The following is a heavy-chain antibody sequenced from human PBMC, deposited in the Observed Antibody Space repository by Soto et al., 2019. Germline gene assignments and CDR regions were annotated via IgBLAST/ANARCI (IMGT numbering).Heavy chain of an antibody. J-gene: IGHJ4*02. Sequence: QMQLQESGPGLVKPSETLSLNCVVSGGSVSSGDHAWGWIRQPPGKGLEWIGYRRSVNYNPSLRSRVTISVDTAKYQSSLKLSSVTAADTAVYYCGRDNWGSIDYWGQGTQVTVSS. CDR3: GRDNWGSIDY. CDR1: GGSVSSGDHA. V-gene: IGHV4-61*08. D-gene: IGHD7-27*01. CDR2: RRSV.